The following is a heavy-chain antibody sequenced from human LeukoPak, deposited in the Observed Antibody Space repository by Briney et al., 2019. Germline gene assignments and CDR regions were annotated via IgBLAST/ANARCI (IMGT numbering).Heavy chain of an antibody. CDR3: ARDTRVGATEYYFDY. CDR1: GFTFSSYS. D-gene: IGHD1-26*01. CDR2: ISSSSSYI. Sequence: GGSLRLSCAASGFTFSSYSMNWVRQAPGKGLEWVSSISSSSSYIYYADSVKGRFTISRDNAKNSLYPQMNSLRAEDTAVYYCARDTRVGATEYYFDYWGQGTLVTVSS. V-gene: IGHV3-21*01. J-gene: IGHJ4*02.